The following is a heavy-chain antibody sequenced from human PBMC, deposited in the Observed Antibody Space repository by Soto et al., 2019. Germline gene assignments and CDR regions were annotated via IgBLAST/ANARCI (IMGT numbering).Heavy chain of an antibody. Sequence: NPGGSLRLSCAASGFTFSNAWMTWVRQAPGKGLEWVGRIKSKTDGATTDYAAPVKGRFTISRDDSKDTLYLQINSLKTEDTAVYYCATDAYYDTSGYWFWGQGTLVTVSS. J-gene: IGHJ4*02. CDR2: IKSKTDGATT. CDR1: GFTFSNAW. D-gene: IGHD3-22*01. CDR3: ATDAYYDTSGYWF. V-gene: IGHV3-15*01.